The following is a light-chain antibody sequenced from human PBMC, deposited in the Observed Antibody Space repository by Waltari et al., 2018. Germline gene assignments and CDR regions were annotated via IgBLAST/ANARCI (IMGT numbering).Light chain of an antibody. Sequence: EIVMTQSPVALSVSAGDRATLSCRASQNVNTNLAWYQIKPGQAPRLLIYGASTRPTGIPARFSGSGSGTEFTLTISNMQSEDFAIYYCQQYNNWPRTFGQGTKLEIK. J-gene: IGKJ2*01. CDR2: GAS. V-gene: IGKV3-15*01. CDR1: QNVNTN. CDR3: QQYNNWPRT.